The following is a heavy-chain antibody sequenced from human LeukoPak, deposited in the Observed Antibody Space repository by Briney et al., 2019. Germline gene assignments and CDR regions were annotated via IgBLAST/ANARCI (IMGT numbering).Heavy chain of an antibody. Sequence: SETLSLTCTVSGVSISSSSYYWGWIRQPPGKGLEWIGSVDYSGSTYYNPSLKSRVTVSVDTSKNQFSLKLSSVTAADTAVYYCAKVVVAAYDAFDIWGQGTMVTVSS. J-gene: IGHJ3*02. D-gene: IGHD2-15*01. CDR1: GVSISSSSYY. CDR3: AKVVVAAYDAFDI. CDR2: VDYSGST. V-gene: IGHV4-39*01.